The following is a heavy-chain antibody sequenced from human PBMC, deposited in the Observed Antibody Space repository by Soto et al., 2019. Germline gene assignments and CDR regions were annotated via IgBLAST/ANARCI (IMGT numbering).Heavy chain of an antibody. V-gene: IGHV1-2*02. CDR1: GYTFNRYY. CDR3: ARASQMVINPYYYAMDV. Sequence: GASVKVSCKSSGYTFNRYYLHWVRQAPGPGLQWLGWINPQTGSTRYAQKFQGRVTMTRDTSVNTAYMELSSLRSDDAAVYYCARASQMVINPYYYAMDVWG. D-gene: IGHD3-22*01. J-gene: IGHJ6*02. CDR2: INPQTGST.